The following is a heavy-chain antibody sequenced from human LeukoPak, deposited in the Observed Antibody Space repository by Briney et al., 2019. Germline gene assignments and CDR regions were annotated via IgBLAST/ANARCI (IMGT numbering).Heavy chain of an antibody. D-gene: IGHD2-2*01. V-gene: IGHV4-59*01. Sequence: SETLSLTCTVSGGSISSYYWSWIRQPPGKGLEWIGYIYYSGSTNYNPSLTSRVTISVDTSKNQFSLKLSSVTAADTAVYYCARVIKYQLLFYFDYWGQGTLVTVSS. CDR2: IYYSGST. CDR3: ARVIKYQLLFYFDY. J-gene: IGHJ4*02. CDR1: GGSISSYY.